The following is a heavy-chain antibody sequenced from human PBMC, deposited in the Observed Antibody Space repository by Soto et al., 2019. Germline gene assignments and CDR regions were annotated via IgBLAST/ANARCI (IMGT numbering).Heavy chain of an antibody. CDR1: GGSLSGYH. D-gene: IGHD3-10*01. J-gene: IGHJ4*02. CDR2: VHSTGTT. V-gene: IGHV4-4*07. CDR3: ARDSVSRTPFDH. Sequence: QVELQESGPRLVRPSETLYLTCTVSGGSLSGYHWCWVRQPAGKGLGLMGRVHSTGTTDYNPSVESRITVSLDTSQKQFSLKVSSVTAADTAVYFCARDSVSRTPFDHWGQGFLVTVSS.